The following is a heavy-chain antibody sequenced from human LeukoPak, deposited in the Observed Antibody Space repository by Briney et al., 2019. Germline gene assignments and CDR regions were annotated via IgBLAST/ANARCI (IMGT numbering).Heavy chain of an antibody. Sequence: PSETLSLTCTVSGGSISSYYWSWIRQPPGKGLEWIGYIYYSGSTNYNPSLKSRVTISVDTSKNQLSLKLSSVTATDTAVYYCTRRGDYWGQGTLVTVSS. V-gene: IGHV4-59*08. CDR2: IYYSGST. D-gene: IGHD3-16*01. CDR3: TRRGDY. J-gene: IGHJ4*02. CDR1: GGSISSYY.